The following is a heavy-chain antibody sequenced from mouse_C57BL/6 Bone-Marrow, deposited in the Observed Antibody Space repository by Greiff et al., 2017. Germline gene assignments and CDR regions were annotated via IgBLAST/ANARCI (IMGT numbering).Heavy chain of an antibody. J-gene: IGHJ3*01. CDR1: GYAFSSSW. V-gene: IGHV1-82*01. CDR2: IYPGDGDT. Sequence: QVQLQQSGPELVKPGASVKISCKASGYAFSSSWMNWVKQRPGKGLEWIGRIYPGDGDTNYNGKFKGKATLTADKSSSTAYMQLSSLTSEDSAVYFCAREGWLLPWFAYWGQGTLVTVFA. CDR3: AREGWLLPWFAY. D-gene: IGHD2-3*01.